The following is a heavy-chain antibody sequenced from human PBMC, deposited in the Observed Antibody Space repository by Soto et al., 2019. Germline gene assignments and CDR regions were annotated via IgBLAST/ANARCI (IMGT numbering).Heavy chain of an antibody. V-gene: IGHV4-34*01. D-gene: IGHD6-13*01. Sequence: PSETLSLTCAVYGGSFSGYYWSWIRQPPGKGLEWIGEINHSGSTNYNPSLKSRVTISVDTSKNQFSLKLSSVTAADTAVYYCARGPSRISIAAVDPWGQGTLVTVSS. J-gene: IGHJ5*02. CDR2: INHSGST. CDR1: GGSFSGYY. CDR3: ARGPSRISIAAVDP.